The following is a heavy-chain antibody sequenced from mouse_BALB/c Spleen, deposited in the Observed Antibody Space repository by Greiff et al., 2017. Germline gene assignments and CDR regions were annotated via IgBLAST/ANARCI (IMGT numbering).Heavy chain of an antibody. CDR3: ARRGGTPLFAY. V-gene: IGHV5-12-1*01. J-gene: IGHJ3*01. Sequence: EVMLVESGGGLVKPGGSLKLSCAASGFAFSSYDMSWVRQTPEKRLEWVAYISSGGGSTYYPDTVKGRFTISRDNAKNTLYLQMSSLKSEDTAMYYCARRGGTPLFAYWGQGTLVTVSA. CDR2: ISSGGGST. D-gene: IGHD4-1*01. CDR1: GFAFSSYD.